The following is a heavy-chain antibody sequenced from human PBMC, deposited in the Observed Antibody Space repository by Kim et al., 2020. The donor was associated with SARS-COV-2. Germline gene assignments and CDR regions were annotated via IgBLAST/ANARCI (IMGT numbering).Heavy chain of an antibody. Sequence: GGSLRLSCAVSGFTFSRHFMTWVRQAPGKGLECVAKINPDGSDDYYVDSVRGRFTISRDNAKNSLYLQMNSLRVEDTAVYFCAKEEWWRADYWGQGTLVTVAS. V-gene: IGHV3-7*03. CDR3: AKEEWWRADY. CDR1: GFTFSRHF. J-gene: IGHJ4*02. D-gene: IGHD2-15*01. CDR2: INPDGSDD.